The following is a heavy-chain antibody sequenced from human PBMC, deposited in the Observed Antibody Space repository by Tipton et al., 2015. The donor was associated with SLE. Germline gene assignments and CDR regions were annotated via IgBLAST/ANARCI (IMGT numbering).Heavy chain of an antibody. CDR1: GYTFTNYG. V-gene: IGHV1-18*04. CDR3: ARWPDNYYYDSSGYSGGDAFDI. CDR2: ISANNGNT. Sequence: QLVQSGAEVKKPGASVKVSCKASGYTFTNYGITWVRQAPGQGLEWMGWISANNGNTNYAQKLQGRVTMTTDTSTRTAYMELRSLRSDDTAVYYCARWPDNYYYDSSGYSGGDAFDIWGQGTMVTVSS. J-gene: IGHJ3*02. D-gene: IGHD3-22*01.